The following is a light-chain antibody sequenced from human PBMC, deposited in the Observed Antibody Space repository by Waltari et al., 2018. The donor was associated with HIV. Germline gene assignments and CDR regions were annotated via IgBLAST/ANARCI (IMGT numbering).Light chain of an antibody. CDR3: QQYFATPPVT. CDR2: WAS. J-gene: IGKJ4*01. V-gene: IGKV4-1*01. CDR1: HKVLSSINNENY. Sequence: DIVLTQSPDSLAVSLGERATIRCRSSHKVLSSINNENYLAWYQQKAGQPPKLLIYWASTRESGVPDRFSGSGSVTNFTLTISSLQSEDVAVYYCQQYFATPPVTFGGGTKVEIK.